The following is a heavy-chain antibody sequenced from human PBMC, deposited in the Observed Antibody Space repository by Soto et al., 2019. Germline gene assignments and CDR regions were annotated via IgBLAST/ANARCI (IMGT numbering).Heavy chain of an antibody. D-gene: IGHD6-19*01. CDR3: AGERVAGCEMQ. V-gene: IGHV3-53*01. CDR1: GFTVSSNY. CDR2: IYSGGST. J-gene: IGHJ4*02. Sequence: SGGSLRLSCAASGFTVSSNYMSWVRQAPGKGLEWVSVIYSGGSTYYADSVKGRFTISRDNSKNTLYLQMNSLGAEDTAVYYCAGERVAGCEMQWGQGTLVTVS.